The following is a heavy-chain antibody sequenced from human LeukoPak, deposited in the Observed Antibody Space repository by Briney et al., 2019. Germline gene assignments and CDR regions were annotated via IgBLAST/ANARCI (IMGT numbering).Heavy chain of an antibody. CDR2: IYSGGST. J-gene: IGHJ3*02. Sequence: PGGSLRLSCAASVFTVSSNYMSWVRQAPGKGLEWVSVIYSGGSTYYADSVKGRFTISRDNSKNTLYLQMNSLRAEDTAVYYCARRVATVDAFDIWGQGTMVTVSS. CDR1: VFTVSSNY. CDR3: ARRVATVDAFDI. D-gene: IGHD5-12*01. V-gene: IGHV3-53*01.